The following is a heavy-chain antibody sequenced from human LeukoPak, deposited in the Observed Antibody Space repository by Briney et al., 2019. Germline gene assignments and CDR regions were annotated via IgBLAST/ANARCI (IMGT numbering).Heavy chain of an antibody. V-gene: IGHV1-2*02. CDR3: AREALQTQPPFDY. D-gene: IGHD1-1*01. Sequence: ASVKVSCKASGYTFTGYYMHWVRQAPGQGLEWMGWINPKSGGTNYAQNFQGRVTMTRDTSISTAYMELSSLRSDDTAVYYCAREALQTQPPFDYWGQGTLVTVSS. J-gene: IGHJ4*02. CDR1: GYTFTGYY. CDR2: INPKSGGT.